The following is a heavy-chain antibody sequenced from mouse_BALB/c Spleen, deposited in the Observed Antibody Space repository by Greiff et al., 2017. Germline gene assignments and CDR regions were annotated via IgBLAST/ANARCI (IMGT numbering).Heavy chain of an antibody. CDR1: GFNFTDTY. D-gene: IGHD6-1*01. J-gene: IGHJ2*01. CDR2: IDPANGNT. V-gene: IGHV14-3*02. Sequence: EVQLQQSGPELVKPGASVKLSCTASGFNFTDTYMHWVKQRPEQGLEWIGRIDPANGNTNYDPKFQGKATITADTSSNTAYLRRSTLTSEDSAVYCWSGDDDNDYWGQGTALTVSS. CDR3: SGDDDNDY.